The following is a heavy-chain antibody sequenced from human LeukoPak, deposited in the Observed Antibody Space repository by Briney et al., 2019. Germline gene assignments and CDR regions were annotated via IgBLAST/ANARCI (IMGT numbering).Heavy chain of an antibody. V-gene: IGHV3-7*04. CDR1: GFTFDTYW. Sequence: GGSLRLSCAASGFTFDTYWMSWVRQAPGKGLEWVANIKQDGSEKDYVDSVKGRFTISRDNAKNSLYLQMNSLRAEDTCVYYCARGDTQSKYRQFDSWGQGSLVIVSS. CDR3: ARGDTQSKYRQFDS. D-gene: IGHD3-16*02. J-gene: IGHJ4*02. CDR2: IKQDGSEK.